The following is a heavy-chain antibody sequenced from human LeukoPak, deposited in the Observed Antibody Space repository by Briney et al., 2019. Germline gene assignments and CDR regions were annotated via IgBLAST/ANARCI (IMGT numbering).Heavy chain of an antibody. D-gene: IGHD5-12*01. CDR2: IYTSGST. CDR1: GGSISSGSYY. CDR3: ARAPYSGYVDY. J-gene: IGHJ4*02. V-gene: IGHV4-61*02. Sequence: SETLSLTCTVSGGSISSGSYYWSWIRQPAGKGLEWIGRIYTSGSTNYNPSLKSRVTMSVDTSKNQFSLKLSSVTAADTAVYYCARAPYSGYVDYWGQGTLVTVSS.